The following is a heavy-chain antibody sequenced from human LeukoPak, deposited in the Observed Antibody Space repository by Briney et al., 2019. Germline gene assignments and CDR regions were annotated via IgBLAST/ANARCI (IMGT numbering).Heavy chain of an antibody. CDR3: ARGFEFGYCSGGSCPRTLSFDY. D-gene: IGHD2-15*01. J-gene: IGHJ4*02. CDR1: GFTFRSYS. V-gene: IGHV3-48*01. Sequence: GGSLRLSCAAPGFTFRSYSMNWGRQAPGEGVGWVLYISSSSSTVYYADSVKGRFTISRDNARNSLYLRMNSLRAEDTAVYYCARGFEFGYCSGGSCPRTLSFDYWGQGTLVTVSS. CDR2: ISSSSSTV.